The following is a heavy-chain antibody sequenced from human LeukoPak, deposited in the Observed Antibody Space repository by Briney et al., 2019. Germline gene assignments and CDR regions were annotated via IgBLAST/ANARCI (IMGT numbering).Heavy chain of an antibody. CDR2: IIPIFGTA. J-gene: IGHJ5*02. Sequence: ASVKVSCKASGGTFSSYAISWVRQAPGQGLEWMGGIIPIFGTANYARKFQGRVTITADESTSTAYMELSSLRSEDTAVYYCAREKYYDFWSGYYSWFDPWGQGTLVTVSS. CDR1: GGTFSSYA. CDR3: AREKYYDFWSGYYSWFDP. D-gene: IGHD3-3*01. V-gene: IGHV1-69*01.